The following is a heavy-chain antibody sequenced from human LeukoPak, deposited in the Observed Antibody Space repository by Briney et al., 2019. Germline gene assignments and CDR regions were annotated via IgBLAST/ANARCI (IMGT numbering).Heavy chain of an antibody. CDR3: ATGQYSENSGDALIDH. CDR1: GFTFSSSP. Sequence: PGGSLRLSCAASGFTFSSSPMHWVRQAPGMGLEWVSVISSDGSTKFYADSVKGRFTISRDNSKNTLNLQMDSLRAEDTAVYFCATGQYSENSGDALIDHWGQGTLVTVSS. V-gene: IGHV3-30-3*02. D-gene: IGHD2-15*01. CDR2: ISSDGSTK. J-gene: IGHJ4*02.